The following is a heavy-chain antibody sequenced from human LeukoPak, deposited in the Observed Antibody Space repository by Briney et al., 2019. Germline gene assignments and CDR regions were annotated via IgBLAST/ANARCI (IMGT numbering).Heavy chain of an antibody. V-gene: IGHV3-48*01. CDR2: ISSSSDTI. CDR1: GFTLITYS. Sequence: PGGSLRLSCAASGFTLITYSMNWVRQAPGKGLEWVSYISSSSDTIYYADSVRGRFTISRDNAKNSLYLQMNSLRAEDTAVYYCARDLYPGYWGQGTLVTVSS. CDR3: ARDLYPGY. J-gene: IGHJ4*02. D-gene: IGHD3-16*01.